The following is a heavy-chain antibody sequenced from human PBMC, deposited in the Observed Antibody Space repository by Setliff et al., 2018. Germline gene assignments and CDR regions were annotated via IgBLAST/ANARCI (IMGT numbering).Heavy chain of an antibody. J-gene: IGHJ1*01. CDR3: TRVGYCSAGNCYGYFQH. CDR2: IRRKADNVAP. V-gene: IGHV3-73*01. CDR1: GFAFSGSA. Sequence: PGGSLRLSCAASGFAFSGSAIHWVRQASGKGLEWVVRIRRKADNVAPLYATAVIGRFSISRDDSKGITYLQMNTLKTEDTAVYYCTRVGYCSAGNCYGYFQHWGHGTLVTVSS. D-gene: IGHD2-15*01.